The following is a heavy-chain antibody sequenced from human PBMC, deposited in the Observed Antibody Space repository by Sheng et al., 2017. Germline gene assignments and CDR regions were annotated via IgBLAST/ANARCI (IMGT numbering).Heavy chain of an antibody. D-gene: IGHD2-15*01. Sequence: QVQLVQSGAEVKKPGASVKVSCKASGYTFTSYAMHWVRQAPGQRLEWMGWINAGNGNTKYSQKFQGRVTITRDTSASTAYMELSSLRSEDTAVYYCARVVVSGADPWGQGTLVTVSS. CDR3: ARVVVSGADP. V-gene: IGHV1-3*01. J-gene: IGHJ5*02. CDR1: GYTFTSYA. CDR2: INAGNGNT.